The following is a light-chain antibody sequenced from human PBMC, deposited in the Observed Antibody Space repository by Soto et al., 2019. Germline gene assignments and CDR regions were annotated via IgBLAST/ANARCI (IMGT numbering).Light chain of an antibody. CDR2: GAS. V-gene: IGKV3-15*01. J-gene: IGKJ3*01. CDR1: QSVSSN. CDR3: QQYNNLPFT. Sequence: EIVMTQSPATLSVSPGERATLSCRASQSVSSNLAWYQQKPGQAPRLLIYGASTRATGIPARFSGSGSGTDFTLTISSLQSEDFAFYYCQQYNNLPFTFAPGTKVHIK.